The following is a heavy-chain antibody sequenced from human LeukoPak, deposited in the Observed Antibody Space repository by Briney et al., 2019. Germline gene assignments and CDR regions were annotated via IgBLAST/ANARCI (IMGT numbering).Heavy chain of an antibody. V-gene: IGHV1-69*13. Sequence: GASVKVSCKASGGTFSSYAISWVRQAPGQGLEWMGGTIPIFGTANCAQKFQGRVTITADESTSTAYMELSSLRSEDTAVYYCARSFSGSISWTTVDYWGQGTLVTVSS. CDR1: GGTFSSYA. D-gene: IGHD6-13*01. CDR3: ARSFSGSISWTTVDY. J-gene: IGHJ4*02. CDR2: TIPIFGTA.